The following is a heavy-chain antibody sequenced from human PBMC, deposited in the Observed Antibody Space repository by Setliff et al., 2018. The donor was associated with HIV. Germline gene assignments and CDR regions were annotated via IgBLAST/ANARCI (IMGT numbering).Heavy chain of an antibody. CDR1: GYSFTDYF. CDR3: ARQLSNSFDY. D-gene: IGHD1-1*01. V-gene: IGHV1-2*02. Sequence: ASVKVSCKASGYSFTDYFIHWVRQAPGRGLEWMGWISPHSGGTRTTRTFRGRVTMTRDTSINTAYMELSGVRSDDTAVYYCARQLSNSFDYWGQGTLVTVSS. J-gene: IGHJ4*02. CDR2: ISPHSGGT.